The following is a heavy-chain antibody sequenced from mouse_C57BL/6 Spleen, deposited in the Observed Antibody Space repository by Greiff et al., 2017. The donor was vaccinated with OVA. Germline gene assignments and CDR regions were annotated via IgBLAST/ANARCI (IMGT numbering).Heavy chain of an antibody. CDR3: ARGSYYYGSSLYYAMDY. CDR2: INYDGSST. Sequence: EVMLVESEGGLVQPGSSMKLSCTASGFTFSDYYMAWVRQVPEKGLEWVANINYDGSSTYYLDSLKSRFIISRDNAKNILYLQMSSLKSEDTATYYCARGSYYYGSSLYYAMDYWGQGTSVTVSS. V-gene: IGHV5-16*01. J-gene: IGHJ4*01. D-gene: IGHD1-1*01. CDR1: GFTFSDYY.